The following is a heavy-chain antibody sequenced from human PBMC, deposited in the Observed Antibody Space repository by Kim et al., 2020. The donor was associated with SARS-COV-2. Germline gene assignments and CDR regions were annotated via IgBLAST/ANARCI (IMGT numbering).Heavy chain of an antibody. J-gene: IGHJ4*02. D-gene: IGHD2-21*01. Sequence: YYGDSVKGRFTISRDNAKNSLYLQMNSLRAEDTAVYYCARAAFDYYFDYWGQGTLVTVSS. V-gene: IGHV3-48*04. CDR3: ARAAFDYYFDY.